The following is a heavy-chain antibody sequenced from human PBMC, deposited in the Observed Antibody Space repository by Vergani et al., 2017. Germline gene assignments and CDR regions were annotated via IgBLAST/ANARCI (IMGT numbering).Heavy chain of an antibody. CDR1: GFTFSSYG. D-gene: IGHD2-2*02. V-gene: IGHV3-30*02. J-gene: IGHJ5*02. Sequence: VQLVESGGGVVQPGGSLRLSCAASGFTFSSYGMHWVRQAPGKGLEWVAFIRYDGSNKYYADSVKGRFTISRDNSKNTLYLQMNSLRAEDTAVYYCAKEGYVVVPAAIFSGWFDPWGQGTLVTVSA. CDR2: IRYDGSNK. CDR3: AKEGYVVVPAAIFSGWFDP.